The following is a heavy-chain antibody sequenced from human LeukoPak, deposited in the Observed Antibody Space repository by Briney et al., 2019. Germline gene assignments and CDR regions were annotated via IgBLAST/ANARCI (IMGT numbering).Heavy chain of an antibody. V-gene: IGHV3-11*04. CDR3: ARDPLPTGGYDFWSGYYTVNAFDI. D-gene: IGHD3-3*01. CDR1: GFTFSDYY. CDR2: ISSSGSTI. Sequence: PGGSLRLSCAASGFTFSDYYMSWIRQAPGKGLEWVSYISSSGSTIYYADSVKGRFTISRDNAKNSLYLQMNSLRAEDTAVYYCARDPLPTGGYDFWSGYYTVNAFDIWGQGTMATVSS. J-gene: IGHJ3*02.